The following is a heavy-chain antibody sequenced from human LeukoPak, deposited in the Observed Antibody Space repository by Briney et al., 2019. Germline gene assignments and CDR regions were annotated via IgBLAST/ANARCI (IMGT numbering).Heavy chain of an antibody. CDR2: INPNSGGT. Sequence: ASVKVSCKASGYTFTGYYMHWVGQAPGQGLEWMGWINPNSGGTNYAQKFQGRVTMTRDTSISTAYMELSRLRSDDTAVYYCARVSVAYYYDSSGSNWFDPWGQGTLVTVSS. CDR1: GYTFTGYY. D-gene: IGHD3-22*01. CDR3: ARVSVAYYYDSSGSNWFDP. J-gene: IGHJ5*02. V-gene: IGHV1-2*02.